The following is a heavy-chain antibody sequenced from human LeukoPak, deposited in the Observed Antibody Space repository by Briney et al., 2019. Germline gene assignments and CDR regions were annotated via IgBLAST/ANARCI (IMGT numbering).Heavy chain of an antibody. CDR2: ISGSGAKT. CDR1: GFXFSGYA. CDR3: AKDRQDVVVTAIRFDS. V-gene: IGHV3-23*01. J-gene: IGHJ4*02. D-gene: IGHD2-21*02. Sequence: GGSLRLSCTASGFXFSGYAMTWVRQAPGKGLEWLSAISGSGAKTYYADSVKDRITISRDNSKDTLYLQMDSLRAGDTALYYCAKDRQDVVVTAIRFDSWGQGTLVTVSS.